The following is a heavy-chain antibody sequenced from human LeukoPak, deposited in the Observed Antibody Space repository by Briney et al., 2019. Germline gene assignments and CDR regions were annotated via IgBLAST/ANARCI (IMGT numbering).Heavy chain of an antibody. D-gene: IGHD3-22*01. V-gene: IGHV3-7*01. Sequence: GGSLRLSCAASGFTFSSYWMSWVRQAPGKGLEWVANIKQDGSEKYYVDSVKGRFTISRDNAKNSLYLQMNSLRAEDTAVYYCARSDYSYYDSPTTFFDYWGQGTLVTVSS. J-gene: IGHJ4*02. CDR1: GFTFSSYW. CDR2: IKQDGSEK. CDR3: ARSDYSYYDSPTTFFDY.